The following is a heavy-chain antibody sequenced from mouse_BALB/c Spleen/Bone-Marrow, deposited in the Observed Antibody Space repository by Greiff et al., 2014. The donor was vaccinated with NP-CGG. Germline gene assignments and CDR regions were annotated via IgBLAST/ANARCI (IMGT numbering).Heavy chain of an antibody. D-gene: IGHD2-4*01. CDR2: IDPYNGGN. CDR3: ARRDDYLYYAMDY. J-gene: IGHJ4*01. CDR1: GYSFTDYN. V-gene: IGHV1S135*01. Sequence: VQLQQPGPGLVKPEASVKVSCKASGYSFTDYNMYWVKQSHGKSLEWIGYIDPYNGGNTYNQKFKGKATLTVDKSSSTAFMHLNSLTSEDSAVYYCARRDDYLYYAMDYWGQGTSVTVSS.